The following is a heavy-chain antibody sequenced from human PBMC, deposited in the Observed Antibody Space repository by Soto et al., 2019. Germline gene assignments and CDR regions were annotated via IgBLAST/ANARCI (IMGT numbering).Heavy chain of an antibody. CDR3: ARDLLGETTNLDYGVGCMDV. CDR1: GSTSSSYS. V-gene: IGHV3-30-3*01. Sequence: GSLRATGSAYGSTSSSYSMRWVRQAPGKGLEWVAVISYDGSNKYYADSVKGRFTISRDNSKNTLYLQMNSLSAEDTAVYYCARDLLGETTNLDYGVGCMDVWGQGTKVTVYS. CDR2: ISYDGSNK. J-gene: IGHJ6*02. D-gene: IGHD4-17*01.